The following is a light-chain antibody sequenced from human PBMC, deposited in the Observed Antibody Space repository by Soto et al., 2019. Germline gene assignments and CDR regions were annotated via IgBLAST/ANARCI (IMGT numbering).Light chain of an antibody. J-gene: IGKJ3*01. CDR3: QQYNSYSEGFT. CDR2: DAS. V-gene: IGKV1-5*01. Sequence: DIQMTQSPSTLSASVGDRVTITCRASQSISSWLAWYQQKPGKAPKLLIYDASSLESGVPSRFSGSGSGTEFTLTISILQPDDFATYYCQQYNSYSEGFTFGPGTEVDIK. CDR1: QSISSW.